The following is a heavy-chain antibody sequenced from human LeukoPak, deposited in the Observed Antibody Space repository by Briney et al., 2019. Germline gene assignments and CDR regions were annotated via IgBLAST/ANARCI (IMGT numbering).Heavy chain of an antibody. CDR2: IYYSGST. Sequence: PETLSLTCTVSGGSISSSSYYWGWIRQPPGKGLEWIGSIYYSGSTYYNPSLKSRVTISVDTSKNQFSLKLSSVTAADTAVYYCARTTTVVTRHFDYWGQGTLVTVSS. J-gene: IGHJ4*02. CDR1: GGSISSSSYY. V-gene: IGHV4-39*07. CDR3: ARTTTVVTRHFDY. D-gene: IGHD4-23*01.